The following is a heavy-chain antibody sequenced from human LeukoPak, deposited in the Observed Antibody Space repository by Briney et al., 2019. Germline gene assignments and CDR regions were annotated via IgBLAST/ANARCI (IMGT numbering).Heavy chain of an antibody. CDR2: INPTGGST. V-gene: IGHV1-46*01. CDR1: GYTFTSHY. CDR3: ARDVSSTSSWWFDP. D-gene: IGHD2-2*01. Sequence: APVKVSCMASGYTFTSHYMHWVRQAPEKGLEWMGIINPTGGSTSYAQKFQGRVTMTRDTSTSKDYMELSSLTYEDTAVYYCARDVSSTSSWWFDPWGQGTLVIVSS. J-gene: IGHJ5*02.